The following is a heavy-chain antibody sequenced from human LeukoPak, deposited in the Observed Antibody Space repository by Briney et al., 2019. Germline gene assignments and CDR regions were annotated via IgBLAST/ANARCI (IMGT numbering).Heavy chain of an antibody. V-gene: IGHV1-18*01. J-gene: IGHJ4*02. D-gene: IGHD1-20*01. CDR2: ISADTHNT. CDR3: ARGAWGQVNFTY. Sequence: ASVKVSCKASGYTFGTYGITWVRQAPGEGLEWMGWISADTHNTIYAQNLQARVTMTTDTSTTTAYMELRSLTSDDTAVYYCARGAWGQVNFTYWGQGTLVTVSS. CDR1: GYTFGTYG.